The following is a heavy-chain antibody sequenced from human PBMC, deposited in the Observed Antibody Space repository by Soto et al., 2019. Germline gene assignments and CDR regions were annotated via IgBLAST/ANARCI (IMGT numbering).Heavy chain of an antibody. D-gene: IGHD4-17*01. CDR3: SRGRRTAVTIDY. Sequence: PSETLSLTCAVSGGSISSGGYSWSWIRQPPGKGLEWIGYIYHSGSTNYNPSLKSRVTISVDTSKNQFSLKLSSVTAADTAVYYCSRGRRTAVTIDYWGQGTLVTVSP. V-gene: IGHV4-30-2*01. CDR2: IYHSGST. J-gene: IGHJ4*02. CDR1: GGSISSGGYS.